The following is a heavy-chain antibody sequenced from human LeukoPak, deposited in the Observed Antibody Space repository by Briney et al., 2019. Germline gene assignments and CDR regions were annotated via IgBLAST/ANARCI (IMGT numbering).Heavy chain of an antibody. CDR3: ARSLGYCSSTSCQGSWFDP. J-gene: IGHJ5*02. V-gene: IGHV4-61*01. Sequence: SETLSLTCTVSGGSFNSGSYYWSWIRQPPGKGLEWIGYIYYNGSTNYNPSLKSRVTISIDTSKNQFSLKLSSVTAADTAVYYCARSLGYCSSTSCQGSWFDPWGQGTLVTVSS. CDR2: IYYNGST. D-gene: IGHD2-2*01. CDR1: GGSFNSGSYY.